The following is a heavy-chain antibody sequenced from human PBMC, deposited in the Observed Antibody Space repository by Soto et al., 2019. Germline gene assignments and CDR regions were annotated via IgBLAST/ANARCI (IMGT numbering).Heavy chain of an antibody. CDR2: ISAYNGNT. J-gene: IGHJ6*03. CDR3: ARFHVYYDILTGYAIPYYYYYMDV. D-gene: IGHD3-9*01. Sequence: ASVKVSCKASGYTFTSHGISWVRQAPGQGLEWMGWISAYNGNTNYAQKLQGRVTMTTNTSTSTAYKELRSLRSDDTAVCYCARFHVYYDILTGYAIPYYYYYMDVWGKGTTVTVSS. CDR1: GYTFTSHG. V-gene: IGHV1-18*01.